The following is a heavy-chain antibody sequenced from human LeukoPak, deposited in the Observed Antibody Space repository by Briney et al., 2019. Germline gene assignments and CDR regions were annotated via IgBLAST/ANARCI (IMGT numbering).Heavy chain of an antibody. J-gene: IGHJ3*02. D-gene: IGHD3-22*01. CDR2: IYYSGST. V-gene: IGHV4-59*01. Sequence: PSETLSLTCTVSGGSISSYYWSWIRQPPGKGLEWIGYIYYSGSTNYNPSLKSRVTISVDTSKNQFSLKLSSVTAADTAVYYCARGHHYYAFDIWGQGTMVTVSS. CDR1: GGSISSYY. CDR3: ARGHHYYAFDI.